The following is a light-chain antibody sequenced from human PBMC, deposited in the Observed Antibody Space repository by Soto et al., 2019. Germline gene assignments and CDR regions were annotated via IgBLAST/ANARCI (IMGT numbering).Light chain of an antibody. CDR1: PSVSSN. Sequence: EILMPQYPVTLSVSPGERATLSCRASPSVSSNLAWYQQKPGQAPSLLIYGAFTRATGIPARFSGTGSGTEFTLTISSLQSEDFALYYCQQYNDWPLTFGQGTKVEI. J-gene: IGKJ1*01. CDR2: GAF. V-gene: IGKV3-15*01. CDR3: QQYNDWPLT.